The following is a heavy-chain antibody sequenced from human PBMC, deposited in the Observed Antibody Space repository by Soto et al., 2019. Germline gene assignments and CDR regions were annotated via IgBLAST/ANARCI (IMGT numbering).Heavy chain of an antibody. V-gene: IGHV1-46*01. CDR1: GYTFTSYY. D-gene: IGHD4-17*01. CDR2: INPSGGST. CDR3: ALGTVTNHFDY. Sequence: ASVKVSCKASGYTFTSYYMHWVRQAPGQGLEWMGIINPSGGSTSYAQKFQGRVTMTRDTSTSKVYMELSSLRSEDTAVYYCALGTVTNHFDYWGQGTLVTVSS. J-gene: IGHJ4*02.